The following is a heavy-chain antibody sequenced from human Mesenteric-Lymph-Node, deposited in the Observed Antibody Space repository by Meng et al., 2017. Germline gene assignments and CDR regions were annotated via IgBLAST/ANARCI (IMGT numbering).Heavy chain of an antibody. CDR1: GYSISRTNW. J-gene: IGHJ4*02. D-gene: IGHD3-22*01. CDR3: ARNVPGTSAYYD. CDR2: IYYSGST. Sequence: VQLQRSGPGLVKPSATLSLTCAVSGYSISRTNWWGWIRQPPGKGLEWIGYIYYSGSTSYNPSLKSRVTMSVDTSKNQFSLNLNSVTAVDTAVYYCARNVPGTSAYYDWGQGTLVTVSS. V-gene: IGHV4-28*01.